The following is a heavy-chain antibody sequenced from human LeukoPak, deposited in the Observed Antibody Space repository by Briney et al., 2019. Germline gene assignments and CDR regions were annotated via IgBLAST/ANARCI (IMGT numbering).Heavy chain of an antibody. CDR1: GFTFDDYA. D-gene: IGHD1-26*01. V-gene: IGHV3-20*04. CDR3: ARAEDSGSYGDPYYFDY. Sequence: GGSLRLSCAASGFTFDDYAMSWVRQAPGKGLEWVSTINWSGGSTRYADSVKGRFTISRDNAKNSLYLQMNSLRAEDTAVYYCARAEDSGSYGDPYYFDYWGQGTLVTVSS. CDR2: INWSGGST. J-gene: IGHJ4*02.